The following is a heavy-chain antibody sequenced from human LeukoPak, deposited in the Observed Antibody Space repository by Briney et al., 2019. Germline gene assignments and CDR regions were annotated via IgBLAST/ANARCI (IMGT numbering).Heavy chain of an antibody. Sequence: GGSLRLSCAASGFTFTNDFMTWVRQAPGKGLEWVANMKVDGSDIHYVDSVKGRFTISSDNARNSLYLQMNTLRAEDTAVYYCARRKSSWYGDYFDYWGQGTLVTVSS. CDR1: GFTFTNDF. CDR3: ARRKSSWYGDYFDY. V-gene: IGHV3-7*01. CDR2: MKVDGSDI. D-gene: IGHD6-13*01. J-gene: IGHJ4*02.